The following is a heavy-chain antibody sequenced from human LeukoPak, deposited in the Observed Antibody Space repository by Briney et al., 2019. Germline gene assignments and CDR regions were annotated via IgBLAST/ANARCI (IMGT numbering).Heavy chain of an antibody. J-gene: IGHJ4*02. D-gene: IGHD1-1*01. CDR1: GGSISSSSYD. CDR2: IYYSGST. CDR3: ARHTKLERHDY. Sequence: SETLSLTCTVSGGSISSSSYDSGWIRQPPGKGLEWIGSIYYSGSTYYNPSLKSRVTISVDTSKNQFSLKLSSVTAADTAVYYCARHTKLERHDYWGQGTLVTVSS. V-gene: IGHV4-39*01.